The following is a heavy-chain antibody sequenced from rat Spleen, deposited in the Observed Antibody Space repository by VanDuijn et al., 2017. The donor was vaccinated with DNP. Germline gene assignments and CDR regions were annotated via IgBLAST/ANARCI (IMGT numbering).Heavy chain of an antibody. V-gene: IGHV5-7*01. D-gene: IGHD1-12*02. Sequence: EVQLVESGGGLVQPGRSLKLSCAASGFTFSNYNMAWVRQAPKKGLEWVATISYDGSSTYYRDSVKGRFTISRDNAKSTLYRKMDSLRSEDMATYYCARHGYYDGTYSWDYWYFDVWGPGTMVTVS. J-gene: IGHJ1*01. CDR2: ISYDGSST. CDR1: GFTFSNYN. CDR3: ARHGYYDGTYSWDYWYFDV.